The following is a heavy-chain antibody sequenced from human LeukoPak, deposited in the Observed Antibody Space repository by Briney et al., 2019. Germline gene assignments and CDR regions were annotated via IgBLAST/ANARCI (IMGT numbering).Heavy chain of an antibody. J-gene: IGHJ6*03. V-gene: IGHV1-2*02. CDR1: GYTFTGCN. Sequence: ASVKVSCKASGYTFTGCNMYWGRHGQAQGLGRKGWFNLNSGGTNYAQKFQGSVTLTRDTSITTAYMELSSLTSDDTALYYCATERSFYGSSGYFGDMDVWGKGTTVTVSS. CDR3: ATERSFYGSSGYFGDMDV. CDR2: FNLNSGGT. D-gene: IGHD3-22*01.